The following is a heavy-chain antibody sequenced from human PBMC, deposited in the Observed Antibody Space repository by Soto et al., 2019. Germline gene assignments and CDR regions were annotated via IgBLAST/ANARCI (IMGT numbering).Heavy chain of an antibody. CDR1: GGTFSSYA. D-gene: IGHD6-19*01. Sequence: QVQLVQSGAEVKKPRSSVKVSCKASGGTFSSYAITWVRQAPGRGLEWMGGVIPMFGTPNYAQKFQDRVTITADESTNTAYMDLSSLRSEDTAVYYCAIMYSSGWGRDLGYWGQGTLVTVSS. V-gene: IGHV1-69*12. CDR2: VIPMFGTP. CDR3: AIMYSSGWGRDLGY. J-gene: IGHJ4*02.